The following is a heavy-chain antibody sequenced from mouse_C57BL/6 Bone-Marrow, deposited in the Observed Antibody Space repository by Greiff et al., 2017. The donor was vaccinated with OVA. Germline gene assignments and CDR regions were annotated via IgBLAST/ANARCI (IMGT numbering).Heavy chain of an antibody. CDR2: IYWDDDK. V-gene: IGHV8-12*01. CDR1: GFSLSTSGMG. J-gene: IGHJ3*01. Sequence: QVTLKECGPGILQSSQTLSLTCSFSGFSLSTSGMGVSWIRQPSGKGLEWLAHIYWDDDKRYNPSLKSRLTISKDTSRNQVFLKITSVDTADTATYYCARAYDYEFAYWGQGTLVTVSA. CDR3: ARAYDYEFAY. D-gene: IGHD2-4*01.